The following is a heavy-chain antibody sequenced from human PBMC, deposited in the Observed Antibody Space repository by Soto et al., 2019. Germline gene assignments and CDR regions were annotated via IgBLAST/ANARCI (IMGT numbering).Heavy chain of an antibody. CDR1: GFTFRMYG. V-gene: IGHV3-48*02. CDR2: ISGSGSTK. J-gene: IGHJ4*02. CDR3: AKLRGGSGNYPIDY. D-gene: IGHD3-22*01. Sequence: GGSLRLSCVGSGFTFRMYGMNWVRQAPGKGLEWVSHISGSGSTKYYTDSVKGRFIISRDNAKNALYLQMNSLRDEDTAVYYCAKLRGGSGNYPIDYWGQGTLVTVSS.